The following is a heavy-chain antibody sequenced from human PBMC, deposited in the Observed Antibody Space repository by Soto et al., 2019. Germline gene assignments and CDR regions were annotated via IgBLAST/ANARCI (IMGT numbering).Heavy chain of an antibody. CDR2: ISGSGGST. CDR1: GFTFSSYA. J-gene: IGHJ4*02. CDR3: AKPYAKRTVVNPCDY. V-gene: IGHV3-23*01. D-gene: IGHD2-21*01. Sequence: PGGSLRLSCAASGFTFSSYAMSWVRQAPGKGLEWVSAISGSGGSTYYADSVKGRFTISRDNSKNTLYLQMNSLRAEDTAVYYCAKPYAKRTVVNPCDYWGQGALVTVSS.